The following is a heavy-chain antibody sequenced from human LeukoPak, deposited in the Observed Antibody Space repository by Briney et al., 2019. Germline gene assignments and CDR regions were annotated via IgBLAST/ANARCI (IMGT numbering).Heavy chain of an antibody. CDR1: GFTFSSYS. Sequence: PGGSLRLSCAASGFTFSSYSMNWVRQAPGKGLEWVSSISSSSSYIYYADSVKGRFTISRDNAKNSLYLQMNSLRAEDTAVYYCARMAYCGGDCPPDYYYYYMDVWGKGTTVTVSS. V-gene: IGHV3-21*01. CDR2: ISSSSSYI. CDR3: ARMAYCGGDCPPDYYYYYMDV. J-gene: IGHJ6*03. D-gene: IGHD2-21*02.